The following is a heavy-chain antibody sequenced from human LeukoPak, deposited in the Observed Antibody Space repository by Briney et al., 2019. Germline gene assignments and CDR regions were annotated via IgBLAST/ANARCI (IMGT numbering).Heavy chain of an antibody. V-gene: IGHV4-61*02. CDR1: GGSISSSSYY. CDR2: SYTSGST. J-gene: IGHJ6*02. Sequence: SETLSLTCTVSGGSISSSSYYWSWIRQPAGKGLEWIGRSYTSGSTNYNPSLNSRVAISIDTSKNQFSLSLSSVTAADTAVYYCARVSPSGVWDVWGQGTTVTVSS. D-gene: IGHD3-10*01. CDR3: ARVSPSGVWDV.